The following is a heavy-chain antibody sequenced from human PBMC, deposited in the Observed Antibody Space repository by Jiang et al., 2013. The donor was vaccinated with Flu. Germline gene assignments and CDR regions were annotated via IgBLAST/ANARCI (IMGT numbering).Heavy chain of an antibody. J-gene: IGHJ5*02. Sequence: EWMGGFDPEDGETIYAQKFQGRVTMTEDTSTDTAYMELSSLRSEDTAVYYCATAGELRTFDPWGQGTLVTVSS. CDR3: ATAGELRTFDP. CDR2: FDPEDGET. D-gene: IGHD1-7*01. V-gene: IGHV1-24*01.